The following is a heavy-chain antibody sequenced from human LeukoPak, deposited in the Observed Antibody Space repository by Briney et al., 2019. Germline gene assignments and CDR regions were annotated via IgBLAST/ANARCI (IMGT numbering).Heavy chain of an antibody. CDR1: GYSISSGYY. J-gene: IGHJ6*03. CDR3: ARAGGSSSPYYYYYVDV. V-gene: IGHV4-38-2*01. D-gene: IGHD6-6*01. CDR2: IYHTGNT. Sequence: ASETLSLTCAVAGYSISSGYYWAWIRQPPGRGLEWIANIYHTGNTYYNPSLNSRVTMSVDTSENQFSLRLSSVTAADTAVYYCARAGGSSSPYYYYYVDVWGKGTTVSVSS.